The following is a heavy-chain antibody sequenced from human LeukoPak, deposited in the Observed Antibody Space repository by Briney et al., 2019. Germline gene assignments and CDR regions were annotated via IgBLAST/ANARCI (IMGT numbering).Heavy chain of an antibody. CDR3: ARGVLEVVVAATDWYFDL. V-gene: IGHV3-21*01. J-gene: IGHJ2*01. Sequence: GGSLRLSCAASGFXFSSYSINWVRQAPGKGLEWVSSISSSSSYIYYADSVKGRFTISRDNAKNSLYLQMNSLRAEDTAVYYCARGVLEVVVAATDWYFDLWGRGTLVTVSS. D-gene: IGHD2-15*01. CDR1: GFXFSSYS. CDR2: ISSSSSYI.